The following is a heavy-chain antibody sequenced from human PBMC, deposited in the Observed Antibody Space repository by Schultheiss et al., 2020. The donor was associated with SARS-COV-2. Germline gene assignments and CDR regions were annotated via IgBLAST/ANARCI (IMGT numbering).Heavy chain of an antibody. CDR2: INPTSGGT. Sequence: ASVKVSCKASGYTFTSYEINWVRQAPGQGLEWMGRINPTSGGTNYAQKFQGRVTMTRDTSISTAYMELSRLRSEDTAVYYCARDRDYYEWGQGTLVTVSS. CDR3: ARDRDYYE. V-gene: IGHV1-2*06. D-gene: IGHD3-22*01. J-gene: IGHJ4*02. CDR1: GYTFTSYE.